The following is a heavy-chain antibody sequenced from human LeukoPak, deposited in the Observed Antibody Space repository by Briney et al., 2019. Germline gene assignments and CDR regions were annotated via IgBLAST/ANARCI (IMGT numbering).Heavy chain of an antibody. CDR2: INPNSGGT. CDR3: ARDRTTGTTSWFDP. D-gene: IGHD1-1*01. Sequence: GASVKVSCKASGYTFTGYYMHWVRQAPGQGLEWMGWINPNSGGTNYAQKFQGRVTMTRDTSISTAYMELSRLRSDETAVYYCARDRTTGTTSWFDPWGQGTLVTVSS. V-gene: IGHV1-2*02. CDR1: GYTFTGYY. J-gene: IGHJ5*02.